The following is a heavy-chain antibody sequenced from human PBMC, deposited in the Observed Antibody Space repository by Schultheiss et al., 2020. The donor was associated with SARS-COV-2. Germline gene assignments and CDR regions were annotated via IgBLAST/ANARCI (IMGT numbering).Heavy chain of an antibody. J-gene: IGHJ4*02. Sequence: GGSLRLSCAASGFTFSSYGMHWVRQAPGKGLEWVAVIWYDGSNKYYADSVKGRFTISRDNSYNTVYLQINSLRADDTAVYYCVRDSTRYCTSTNCYAELFDYWGQGTLVTVSS. D-gene: IGHD2-2*01. CDR2: IWYDGSNK. CDR3: VRDSTRYCTSTNCYAELFDY. CDR1: GFTFSSYG. V-gene: IGHV3-33*01.